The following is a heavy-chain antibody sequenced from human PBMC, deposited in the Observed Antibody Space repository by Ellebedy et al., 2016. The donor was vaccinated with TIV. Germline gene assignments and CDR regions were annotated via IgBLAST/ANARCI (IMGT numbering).Heavy chain of an antibody. D-gene: IGHD4-11*01. J-gene: IGHJ3*02. V-gene: IGHV4-34*01. CDR2: INHSGST. CDR3: ASLKREGGVYSNYVSAFDI. Sequence: SETLSLXCAVYGGSFSGYYWSWIRQPPGKGLEWIGEINHSGSTNYNPSLKSRVTISVDTSKNQFSLKLSSVTAADTAVYYCASLKREGGVYSNYVSAFDIWGQGTMVTVSS. CDR1: GGSFSGYY.